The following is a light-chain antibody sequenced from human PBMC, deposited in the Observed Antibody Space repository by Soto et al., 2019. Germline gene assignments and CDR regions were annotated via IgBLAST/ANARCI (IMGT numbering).Light chain of an antibody. CDR2: EVR. CDR3: SSYVSGATYV. Sequence: QSVLTQPASVSGTPGQSITITCTGSNNDVGRYSYVSWYQQYPGKTPKLIIYEVRLRPSGISDRFSGSKSGITASLTISGLQPEDEADYYCSSYVSGATYVFGTGTKGTVL. CDR1: NNDVGRYSY. J-gene: IGLJ1*01. V-gene: IGLV2-14*01.